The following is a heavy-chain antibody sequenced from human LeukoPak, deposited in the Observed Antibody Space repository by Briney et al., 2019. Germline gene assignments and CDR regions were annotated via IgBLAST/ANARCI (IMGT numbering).Heavy chain of an antibody. CDR2: ISGSGGST. CDR3: APRYYYDSSGYPGNY. D-gene: IGHD3-22*01. J-gene: IGHJ4*02. Sequence: PGGSLRLSCAASGFTFSSYWMSWVRQAPGKGLEWVSAISGSGGSTYYADSVKGRFTISRDNSKNTLYLQMNSLRAEDTAVYYCAPRYYYDSSGYPGNYWGQGTLVTVSS. V-gene: IGHV3-23*01. CDR1: GFTFSSYW.